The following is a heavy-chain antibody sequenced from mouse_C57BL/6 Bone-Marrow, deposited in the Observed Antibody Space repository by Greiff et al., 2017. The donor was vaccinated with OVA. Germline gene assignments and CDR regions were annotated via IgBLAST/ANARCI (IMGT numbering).Heavy chain of an antibody. CDR3: ATTPSHYEYDGWFAY. D-gene: IGHD2-4*01. Sequence: QVQLQQPGAELVKPGASVKLSCKASGYTFTSYWMQWVKQRPGQGLEWIGEIDPSDSYTNYNQKFKGKATLTVDTSSSTAYMQLSSLTSAESAVYYCATTPSHYEYDGWFAYWGQGTLVTVSA. CDR1: GYTFTSYW. V-gene: IGHV1-50*01. J-gene: IGHJ3*01. CDR2: IDPSDSYT.